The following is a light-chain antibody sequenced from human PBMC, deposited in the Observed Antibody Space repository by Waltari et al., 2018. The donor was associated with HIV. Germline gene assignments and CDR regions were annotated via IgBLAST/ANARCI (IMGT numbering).Light chain of an antibody. CDR3: QQTYSASHS. Sequence: DIQMTQSPSSLSASVGDRVTITCRASQTISTYLNWYQQKPGKAPKILIYGTTILASGVPSGFSGTGSGTNFSLTISSLQPEDSATYYCQQTYSASHSFGQGTKVEI. CDR2: GTT. J-gene: IGKJ2*03. CDR1: QTISTY. V-gene: IGKV1-39*01.